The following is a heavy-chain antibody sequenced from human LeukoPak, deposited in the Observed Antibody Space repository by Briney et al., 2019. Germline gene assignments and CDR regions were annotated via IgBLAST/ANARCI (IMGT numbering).Heavy chain of an antibody. D-gene: IGHD2-2*01. V-gene: IGHV6-1*01. J-gene: IGHJ5*02. CDR2: TYYRSTWYN. CDR1: GDSVSSNSVT. Sequence: SQTLSLTCAISGDSVSSNSVTWNWIRQSPSRGLEWLGKTYYRSTWYNDYAVSVRGRITVNPDTSKNQFSLHLNSVTPEDAAVYYCARRLTQYDCFDPWGQGILVTVSS. CDR3: ARRLTQYDCFDP.